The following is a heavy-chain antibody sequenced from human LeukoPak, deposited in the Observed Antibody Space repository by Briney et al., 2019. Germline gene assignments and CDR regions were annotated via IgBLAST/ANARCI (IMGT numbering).Heavy chain of an antibody. V-gene: IGHV1-24*01. CDR2: FDPEDGET. CDR3: ATLYCSGGSCHDGNAFDI. D-gene: IGHD2-15*01. J-gene: IGHJ3*02. Sequence: ASVKVSCKVSGYTLTELSMHWVRQAPGKGLEWMGGFDPEDGETIYAQKFQGRVTMTEDTSTDTAYMELGSLRSEDTAVYSCATLYCSGGSCHDGNAFDIWGQGTMVTVSS. CDR1: GYTLTELS.